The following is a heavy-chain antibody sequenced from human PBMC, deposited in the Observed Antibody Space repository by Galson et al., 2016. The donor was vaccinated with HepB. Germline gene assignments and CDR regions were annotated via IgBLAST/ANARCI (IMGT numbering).Heavy chain of an antibody. CDR2: IYPGDSDT. J-gene: IGHJ4*02. CDR3: AGQVTGIAHGDYGLDY. D-gene: IGHD4-17*01. V-gene: IGHV5-51*01. CDR1: GYSFTNYW. Sequence: SGAEVKKPGESLKISCKVSGYSFTNYWIGWVRQMPGKGLEWMGIIYPGDSDTRYSPSFQGQVTIPADKSINIAYLQWSSLKASDTAVYYCAGQVTGIAHGDYGLDYWGQGTRVTVSS.